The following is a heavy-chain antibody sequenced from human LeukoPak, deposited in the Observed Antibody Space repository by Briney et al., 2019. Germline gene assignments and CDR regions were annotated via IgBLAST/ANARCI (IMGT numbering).Heavy chain of an antibody. D-gene: IGHD3-10*01. J-gene: IGHJ4*02. CDR3: ASNSFDYYGSGSYSVDY. CDR2: INHSGST. CDR1: SGSISTSNYY. Sequence: SETLSLTCTVSSGSISTSNYYWGWVRQPPGKALEWIGEINHSGSTNYNPSLKSRVTISVDTSKNQFSLKLSSVTAADTAVYYCASNSFDYYGSGSYSVDYWGQGTLVTVSS. V-gene: IGHV4-39*07.